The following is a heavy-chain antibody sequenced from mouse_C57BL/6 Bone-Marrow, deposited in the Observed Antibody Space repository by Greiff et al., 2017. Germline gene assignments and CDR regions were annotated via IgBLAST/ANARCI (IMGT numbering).Heavy chain of an antibody. Sequence: EVKLQESGTVLARPGASVKMSCKTSGYTFTSYWMHWVKQRPGQGLEWIGAIYPGNSDTSYNQKFKGKAKLTAVTSASTAYMELSSLTNEDSAVYYCTRLRIRRYYGSRYFDVWGTGTTVTVSS. V-gene: IGHV1-5*01. D-gene: IGHD1-1*01. CDR3: TRLRIRRYYGSRYFDV. CDR1: GYTFTSYW. J-gene: IGHJ1*03. CDR2: IYPGNSDT.